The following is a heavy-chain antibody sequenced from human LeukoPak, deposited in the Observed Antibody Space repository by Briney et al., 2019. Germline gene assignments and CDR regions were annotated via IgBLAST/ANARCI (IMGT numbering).Heavy chain of an antibody. J-gene: IGHJ6*02. D-gene: IGHD5-18*01. CDR1: GNYW. CDR2: ISSDGSST. CDR3: ARVNSYGNYNYYYDMDV. Sequence: PGGSLRLSCAASGNYWMHWVRQAPGKGPVWVSRISSDGSSTNYADSVKGRFSISRDNAKNTLYLQMNSLRAEDTAVYYCARVNSYGNYNYYYDMDVWGQGTTVTVSS. V-gene: IGHV3-74*01.